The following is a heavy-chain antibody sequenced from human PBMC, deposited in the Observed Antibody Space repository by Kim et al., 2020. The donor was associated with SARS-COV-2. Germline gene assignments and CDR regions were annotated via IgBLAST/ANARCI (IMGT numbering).Heavy chain of an antibody. CDR1: GYTFTSYG. Sequence: ASVKVSCKTSGYTFTSYGINWVRQAPGQGLEWMGWISAYNANTNYAEKFQGRVTMTTDTSTTTAYMELRSLRSDDMAVYYCARGGYCSTTRCYRGRVYYYNGLDVWGQGTTVTVSS. D-gene: IGHD2-2*02. CDR3: ARGGYCSTTRCYRGRVYYYNGLDV. J-gene: IGHJ6*02. CDR2: ISAYNANT. V-gene: IGHV1-18*03.